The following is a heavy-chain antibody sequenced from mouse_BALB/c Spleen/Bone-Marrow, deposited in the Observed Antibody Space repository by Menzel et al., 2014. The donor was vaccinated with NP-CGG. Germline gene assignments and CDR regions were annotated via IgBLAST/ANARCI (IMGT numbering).Heavy chain of an antibody. J-gene: IGHJ3*01. CDR1: GYTFTSYW. Sequence: LQQSGSELVRPGASVKLSCKASGYTFTSYWMQWVQQRPGQGLEWIGDIYPGSGSTNYDEKVKSKGTLTVDTSSSTAYMHLSSLTAEDSAVYYCTRNYGNSNPSWFAYWGQGTLVTVSA. D-gene: IGHD1-1*01. V-gene: IGHV1S22*01. CDR3: TRNYGNSNPSWFAY. CDR2: IYPGSGST.